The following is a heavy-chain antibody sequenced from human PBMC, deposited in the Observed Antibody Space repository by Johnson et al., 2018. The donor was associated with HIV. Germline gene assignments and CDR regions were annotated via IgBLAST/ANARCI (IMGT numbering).Heavy chain of an antibody. J-gene: IGHJ3*02. Sequence: QVQLVESGGGVVQPGGSLRLSCAASGFTFSSYVMHWVRQAPGKGLEGVAVISFDGSNEYYADSVKGRFTISRENAKNSLYLQMNRLRAGDTAVYYCARQRGCDIWGQGTMVTVSS. V-gene: IGHV3-30*14. CDR1: GFTFSSYV. CDR3: ARQRGCDI. CDR2: ISFDGSNE.